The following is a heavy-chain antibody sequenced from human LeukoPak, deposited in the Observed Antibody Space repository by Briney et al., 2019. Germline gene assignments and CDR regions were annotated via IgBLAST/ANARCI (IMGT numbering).Heavy chain of an antibody. Sequence: QPGGSLRLSCAASGFTFSGSAMHWVRQASGKGLEWVGRIRSKANSYATAYAASVKGRFTISRDDSKNTAYLQMNSLKTEDTAVYYCAKTGGDSVLYYYYMDVWGKGTTVTVSS. CDR1: GFTFSGSA. D-gene: IGHD3-10*01. V-gene: IGHV3-73*01. J-gene: IGHJ6*03. CDR3: AKTGGDSVLYYYYMDV. CDR2: IRSKANSYAT.